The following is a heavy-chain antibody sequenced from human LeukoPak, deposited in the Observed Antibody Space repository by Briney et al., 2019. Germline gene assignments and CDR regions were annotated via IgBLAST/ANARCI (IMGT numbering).Heavy chain of an antibody. CDR1: GFTFSSYW. Sequence: GGSLRLSCAASGFTFSSYWMSWVRQAPGKGLEWVANIKQDGSEKYYVDSVKGRFTISRDNAKNSLYLQMNSLRAEDTAVYYCARVPSKGYDSSGYYYAFDIWGQGTMVTVSS. CDR3: ARVPSKGYDSSGYYYAFDI. CDR2: IKQDGSEK. V-gene: IGHV3-7*01. D-gene: IGHD3-22*01. J-gene: IGHJ3*02.